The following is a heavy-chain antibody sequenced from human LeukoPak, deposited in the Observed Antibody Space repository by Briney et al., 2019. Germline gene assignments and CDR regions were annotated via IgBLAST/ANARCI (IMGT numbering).Heavy chain of an antibody. J-gene: IGHJ4*02. CDR3: AKGGHYSFFDY. CDR2: ISGSGGST. Sequence: GGSLRLSCAASGFTFSSYAMSWVRQAPGKGLEWVSAISGSGGSTYYADSVKGRFTISRDNSKNTHYLQMSSLRAEDTGIYYCAKGGHYSFFDYWGQGTLVTISS. CDR1: GFTFSSYA. D-gene: IGHD4-11*01. V-gene: IGHV3-23*01.